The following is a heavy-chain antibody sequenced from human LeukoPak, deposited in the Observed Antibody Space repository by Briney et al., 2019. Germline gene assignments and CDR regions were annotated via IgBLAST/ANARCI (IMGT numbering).Heavy chain of an antibody. CDR2: IYSGGSA. V-gene: IGHV3-53*01. J-gene: IGHJ4*02. Sequence: GRSLRLSCAAAGFTVSSHYMSWVRQPPGKGLEWVSVIYSGGSAYNAASAKGRFTISRDNSNNTLYLQMNSLRAEDTAVYYCARESGYVDYWGQGTLVTVSS. D-gene: IGHD7-27*01. CDR1: GFTVSSHY. CDR3: ARESGYVDY.